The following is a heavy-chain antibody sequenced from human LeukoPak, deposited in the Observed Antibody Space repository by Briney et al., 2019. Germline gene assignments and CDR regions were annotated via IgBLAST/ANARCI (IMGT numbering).Heavy chain of an antibody. D-gene: IGHD6-19*01. J-gene: IGHJ4*02. CDR3: ARDQVYSSGWYYFDY. Sequence: ASVKVSCKASGYTFSNYGFSWVRQAPGQGLEWMGWISAYNGNTNYAQKLQGRVTMTTDTSTSTAYMELRSLRSDDTAVYYCARDQVYSSGWYYFDYWGQGTLVTVSS. CDR2: ISAYNGNT. V-gene: IGHV1-18*01. CDR1: GYTFSNYG.